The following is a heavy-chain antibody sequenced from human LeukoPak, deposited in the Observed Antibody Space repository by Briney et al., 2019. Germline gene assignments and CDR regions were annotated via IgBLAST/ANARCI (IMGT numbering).Heavy chain of an antibody. CDR2: INPNSGGT. CDR3: ANSIPSIGGPTPFAY. J-gene: IGHJ4*02. Sequence: GASVKVSCKASGYTFTGYYMHWVRQAPGQGLEWMGWINPNSGGTNSAQKFQGRVTMTRDTSISTAYMELSSLRSDDTAVYYCANSIPSIGGPTPFAYWGQGTLVTVST. V-gene: IGHV1-2*02. CDR1: GYTFTGYY. D-gene: IGHD3-16*01.